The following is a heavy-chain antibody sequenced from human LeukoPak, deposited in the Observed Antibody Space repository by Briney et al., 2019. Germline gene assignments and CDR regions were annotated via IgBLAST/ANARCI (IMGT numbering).Heavy chain of an antibody. V-gene: IGHV1-18*01. J-gene: IGHJ4*02. Sequence: ASVKVSCKASGYTFTSYGISWVRHAPGQGLEWMGWISAYNGNTNYVQKLQGRVTMTTDTSTTTAYMELRSLGSDDTAVYYCARDNTPMVPSSPSYWGQGTLVTVSS. CDR1: GYTFTSYG. CDR2: ISAYNGNT. CDR3: ARDNTPMVPSSPSY. D-gene: IGHD5-18*01.